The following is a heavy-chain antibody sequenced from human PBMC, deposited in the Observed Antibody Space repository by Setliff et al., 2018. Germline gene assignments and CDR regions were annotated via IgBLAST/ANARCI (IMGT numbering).Heavy chain of an antibody. CDR3: ARDRTYYGSGTYTRYFDY. CDR2: IFYSGST. CDR1: GASVRSHY. Sequence: PSETLSLTCTVSGASVRSHYWSWIRQSPEKGLEWIGFIFYSGSTKSNPSLKSPVTMSVDTSKNQFSLKLRSVTAADTAVDYCARDRTYYGSGTYTRYFDYWGQGTLVTVSS. D-gene: IGHD3-10*01. V-gene: IGHV4-59*02. J-gene: IGHJ4*02.